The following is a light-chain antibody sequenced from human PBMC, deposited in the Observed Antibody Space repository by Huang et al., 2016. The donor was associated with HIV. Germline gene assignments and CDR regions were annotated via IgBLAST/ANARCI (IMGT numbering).Light chain of an antibody. CDR1: QGIRSH. CDR3: QQLNTYPIT. J-gene: IGKJ5*01. V-gene: IGKV1-9*01. CDR2: GAS. Sequence: IQLTQSPSSLSASVGDRVTITCRASQGIRSHVALYQLTPGKAPKLLIYGASTLRSVVPSRFSGSGSWTDFTLTISSLQPDDFASYYGQQLNTYPITFGQGTRLEIK.